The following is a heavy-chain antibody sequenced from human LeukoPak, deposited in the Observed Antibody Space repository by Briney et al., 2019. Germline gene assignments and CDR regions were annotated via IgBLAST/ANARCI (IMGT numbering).Heavy chain of an antibody. D-gene: IGHD4-17*01. CDR2: ISAYNGNT. CDR1: GYTFTSYG. J-gene: IGHJ6*03. V-gene: IGHV1-18*01. CDR3: ARVDYGDYGRYYYYYMDV. Sequence: VASVKVSCKASGYTFTSYGISWVRQAPGQGLEWMGWISAYNGNTNYAQKLQGRVTMTTDTSTSTAYMELRSLRSDDTAVYYCARVDYGDYGRYYYYYMDVWGKGTTVTVSS.